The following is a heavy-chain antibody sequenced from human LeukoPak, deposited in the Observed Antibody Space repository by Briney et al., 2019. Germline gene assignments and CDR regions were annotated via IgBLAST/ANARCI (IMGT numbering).Heavy chain of an antibody. J-gene: IGHJ4*02. CDR1: GFTFDDYG. CDR2: INWDGGST. Sequence: PGGSLRLSCARSGFTFDDYGMSWVRRAPGKGLEWVSGINWDGGSTGYADSVKGRFTISRDNSKNTLYLQMNSLRAEDTAVYYCAKDIPYYCSGGSCSQYYFDYWGQGTLVTVSS. D-gene: IGHD2-15*01. CDR3: AKDIPYYCSGGSCSQYYFDY. V-gene: IGHV3-20*04.